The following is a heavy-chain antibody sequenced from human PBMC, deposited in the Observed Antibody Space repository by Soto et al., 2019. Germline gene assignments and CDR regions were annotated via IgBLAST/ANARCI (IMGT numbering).Heavy chain of an antibody. CDR2: TYYRSKWYS. V-gene: IGHV6-1*01. J-gene: IGHJ5*02. Sequence: SSTLTLIGSMSWGSIACITAAGNWFRQSPSRGLEWLGRTYYRSKWYSVYAVSVKSRATIKPDTSKNQFSLQLNSVTPEDTAGYYCARGPGILNPWAQGTLVTVSS. CDR1: WGSIACITAA. D-gene: IGHD3-9*01. CDR3: ARGPGILNP.